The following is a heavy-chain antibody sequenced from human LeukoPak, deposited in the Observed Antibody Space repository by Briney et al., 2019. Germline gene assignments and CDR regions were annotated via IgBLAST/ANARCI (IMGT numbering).Heavy chain of an antibody. CDR1: GFTFSSYS. D-gene: IGHD2-8*01. CDR2: ISRSSSYI. CDR3: ARDRCTNGVCSLFDY. V-gene: IGHV3-21*01. J-gene: IGHJ4*02. Sequence: GGSLRLSCAASGFTFSSYSMNWVRQAPGKGLEWVSSISRSSSYIYYADSVKGRFTISRDNAKNSLYLQMNSLRAEDTAVYYCARDRCTNGVCSLFDYWGQGTLVTVSS.